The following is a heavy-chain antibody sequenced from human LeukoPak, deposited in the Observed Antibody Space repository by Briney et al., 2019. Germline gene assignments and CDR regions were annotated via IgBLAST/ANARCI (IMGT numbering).Heavy chain of an antibody. CDR3: AKEGDDRFYGSGSYLPHY. J-gene: IGHJ4*02. CDR1: GFTFSSYG. CDR2: IRYDGSNK. Sequence: GGSLRLSCAASGFTFSSYGIHWVRQAPGKGLEWVAFIRYDGSNKYYADSVKGRFTVSRDNSKNTLYLQMNSLRSEDTAVYYCAKEGDDRFYGSGSYLPHYWGQGTLVTVSS. D-gene: IGHD3-10*01. V-gene: IGHV3-30*02.